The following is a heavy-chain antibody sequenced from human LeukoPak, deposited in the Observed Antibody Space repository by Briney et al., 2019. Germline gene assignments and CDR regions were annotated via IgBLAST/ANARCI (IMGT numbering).Heavy chain of an antibody. CDR1: GYSFTSYW. CDR2: IYPGDSDT. J-gene: IGHJ4*02. CDR3: ARSIVGATALFDY. V-gene: IGHV5-51*01. D-gene: IGHD1-26*01. Sequence: GESLRISFKGSGYSFTSYWIGWVRQMPGKGLEWMGIIYPGDSDTRYSPSFQGQVTISADKSISTAYLQWSSLKASDTAMYYCARSIVGATALFDYWGQGTLVTVSS.